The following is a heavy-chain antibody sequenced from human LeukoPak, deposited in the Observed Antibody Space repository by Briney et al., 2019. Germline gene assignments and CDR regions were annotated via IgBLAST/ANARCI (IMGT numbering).Heavy chain of an antibody. CDR1: TFTFRTYS. CDR3: AKDDSAAGVDY. V-gene: IGHV3-30-3*01. D-gene: IGHD6-13*01. J-gene: IGHJ4*02. CDR2: VSSDGSLK. Sequence: GGSLRLSCAASTFTFRTYSMHWVRQAPGKGLEWVAFVSSDGSLKHYPDSMKGRFTISRNNSKNTLYLQMNSLRAEDTAVYYCAKDDSAAGVDYWGQGTLVTVSS.